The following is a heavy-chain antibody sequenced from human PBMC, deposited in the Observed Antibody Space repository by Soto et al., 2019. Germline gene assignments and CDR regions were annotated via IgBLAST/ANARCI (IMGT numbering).Heavy chain of an antibody. J-gene: IGHJ4*02. CDR1: GDTLNSYA. CDR2: IIPAFGTA. D-gene: IGHD3-10*01. V-gene: IGHV1-69*01. CDR3: ARVPGTMVMGSYFDQ. Sequence: QVQLVQSGAEVRKPGSSVKVSCQASGDTLNSYAINWVRQAPGQGLEFLGGIIPAFGTANSAQKFQGRVTVNAEDSTSTAYMALGSLRSEATVIYYCARVPGTMVMGSYFDQCGQGALVTVAS.